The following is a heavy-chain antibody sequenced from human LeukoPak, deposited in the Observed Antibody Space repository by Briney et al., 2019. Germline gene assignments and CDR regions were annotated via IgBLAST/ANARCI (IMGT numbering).Heavy chain of an antibody. D-gene: IGHD3-10*01. CDR1: GFTFSSYW. V-gene: IGHV3-7*03. J-gene: IGHJ6*02. CDR3: AKDLTSNTMVRGVIEYYYGMDV. Sequence: GGSLRLSCAASGFTFSSYWMSWVRQAPGKGLEWVANIKQDGSEKYYVDSVKGRFTISRDSAKNSLYLQMNSLRAEDTALYYCAKDLTSNTMVRGVIEYYYGMDVWGQGTTVTVSS. CDR2: IKQDGSEK.